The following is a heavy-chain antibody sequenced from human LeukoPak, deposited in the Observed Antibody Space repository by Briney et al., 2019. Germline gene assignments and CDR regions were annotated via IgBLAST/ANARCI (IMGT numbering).Heavy chain of an antibody. Sequence: GGSLRLSCAASGFTFKNYWMSWIRQAPGKGLEWVANIKKDGSDKCYVDSVKGRFTISRDNAKNSLYLQMNSLRAEDTAVYYCARDSGGGSYYFDYWGQGTLVTVSS. V-gene: IGHV3-7*03. D-gene: IGHD2-15*01. J-gene: IGHJ4*02. CDR2: IKKDGSDK. CDR1: GFTFKNYW. CDR3: ARDSGGGSYYFDY.